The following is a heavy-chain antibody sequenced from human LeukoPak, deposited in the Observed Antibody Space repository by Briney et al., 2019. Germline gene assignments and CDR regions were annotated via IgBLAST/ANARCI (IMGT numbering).Heavy chain of an antibody. J-gene: IGHJ4*02. CDR1: GFTFSSCA. CDR3: AREGGFEYSSSSRRSPLDY. Sequence: GGSLRLSCAASGFTFSSCAMSWVRQAPGKGLEWVSVISSSGGSTYYADSVKGRFTISRDNAKNSLYLQMNSLRAEDTAVYYCAREGGFEYSSSSRRSPLDYWGQGTLVTVSS. CDR2: ISSSGGST. V-gene: IGHV3-23*01. D-gene: IGHD6-6*01.